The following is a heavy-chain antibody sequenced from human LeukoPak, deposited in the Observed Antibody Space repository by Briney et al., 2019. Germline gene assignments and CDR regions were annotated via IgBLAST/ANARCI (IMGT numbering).Heavy chain of an antibody. D-gene: IGHD3-22*01. V-gene: IGHV3-23*01. CDR1: GFTFSSYA. CDR3: AKGEYYYDSSGLVDY. CDR2: ISGSGGST. J-gene: IGHJ4*02. Sequence: GGSLRLSCAASGFTFSSYAMSWVRQAPGKGLEWVSAISGSGGSTYYADSVKGRFTISRDNSKNTLYLQMNSLRAEDTAVYYCAKGEYYYDSSGLVDYWGQGTLVTVSS.